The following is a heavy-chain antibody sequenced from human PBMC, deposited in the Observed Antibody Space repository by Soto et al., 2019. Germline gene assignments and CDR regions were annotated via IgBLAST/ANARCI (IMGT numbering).Heavy chain of an antibody. CDR3: ANDLVVAVKGFDP. Sequence: GGSLRLSCAASGFTFSSYAMSWVRQAPGTGLEWVSAISGSGGNTYYADSVKGRFTISRDNSKNRLFLQMSSLRDEDTAVYYCANDLVVAVKGFDPWGQGTLVTVSS. V-gene: IGHV3-23*01. J-gene: IGHJ5*02. D-gene: IGHD2-2*01. CDR1: GFTFSSYA. CDR2: ISGSGGNT.